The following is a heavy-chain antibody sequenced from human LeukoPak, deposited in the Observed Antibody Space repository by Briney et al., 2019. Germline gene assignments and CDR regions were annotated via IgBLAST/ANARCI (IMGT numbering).Heavy chain of an antibody. V-gene: IGHV1-18*01. Sequence: ASVKVSCKASGYTFINYGLSWVRRAPGQGLEWMGWISAYNGNTNYAQKLQGRVTMTTDTSTSTAYMELRSLRSDDTAVYYCAREPWFGVGYYYYMDVWGKGTTVTVSS. CDR3: AREPWFGVGYYYYMDV. D-gene: IGHD3-10*01. CDR1: GYTFINYG. CDR2: ISAYNGNT. J-gene: IGHJ6*03.